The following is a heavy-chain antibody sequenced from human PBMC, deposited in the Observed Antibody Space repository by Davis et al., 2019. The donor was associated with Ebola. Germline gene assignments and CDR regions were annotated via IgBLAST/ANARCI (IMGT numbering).Heavy chain of an antibody. CDR3: ARSGLSFGVVKYHYGMDV. D-gene: IGHD3-3*01. CDR2: IIPILGIA. J-gene: IGHJ6*04. V-gene: IGHV1-69*04. CDR1: GGTFSSYG. Sequence: SVKVSCKASGGTFSSYGFSWVRQAPGQGLEWMGRIIPILGIANYAQKFQGRVTITADKSTSTAYMELASLRSEDTAVYYCARSGLSFGVVKYHYGMDVWGKGTTVTVSS.